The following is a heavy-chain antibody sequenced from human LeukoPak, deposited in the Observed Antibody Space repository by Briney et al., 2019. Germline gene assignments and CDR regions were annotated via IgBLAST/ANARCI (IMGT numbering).Heavy chain of an antibody. V-gene: IGHV4-4*07. CDR3: ARVNSSGSFLDY. Sequence: SETLSLTCTVSGGSFSIYYWSWIRQSAGKGLEWIGHISTSGSTNHSPSLKSRVTISVDKSKNQFYLRLTSATAADTAVYYCARVNSSGSFLDYWGQGTLVTVSS. CDR2: ISTSGST. D-gene: IGHD3-22*01. J-gene: IGHJ4*02. CDR1: GGSFSIYY.